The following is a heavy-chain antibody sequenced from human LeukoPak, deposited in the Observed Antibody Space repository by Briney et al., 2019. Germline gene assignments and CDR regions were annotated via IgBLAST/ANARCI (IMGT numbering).Heavy chain of an antibody. CDR1: GFTFSSYS. J-gene: IGHJ4*02. V-gene: IGHV3-21*01. CDR3: ARAIVATNIDY. CDR2: ISSSSSYI. Sequence: GSLRLSCAASGFTFSSYSVNWVRQAPGKGLEWVSSISSSSSYIYYADSVKGRFTISRDNAKNSLYLQMNSLRAEDTAVYYCARAIVATNIDYWGQGTLVTVSS. D-gene: IGHD5-12*01.